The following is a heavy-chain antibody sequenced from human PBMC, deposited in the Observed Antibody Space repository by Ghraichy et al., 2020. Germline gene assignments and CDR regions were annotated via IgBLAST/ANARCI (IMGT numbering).Heavy chain of an antibody. J-gene: IGHJ4*02. Sequence: GESLNISCAASGFTFSSYAMSWVRQAPGKVLEWVSAISGSGDSTYYADSVKGRFTISRDNSKNTLYLQMNSLRAEDTAVYYCVIDYYDSSGYYHHFYYLGQATLAIVSS. V-gene: IGHV3-23*01. CDR3: VIDYYDSSGYYHHFYY. CDR1: GFTFSSYA. CDR2: ISGSGDST. D-gene: IGHD3-22*01.